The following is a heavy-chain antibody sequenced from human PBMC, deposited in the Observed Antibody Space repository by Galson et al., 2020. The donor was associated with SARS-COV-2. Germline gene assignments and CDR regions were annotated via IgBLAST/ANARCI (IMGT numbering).Heavy chain of an antibody. V-gene: IGHV4-31*03. J-gene: IGHJ4*02. D-gene: IGHD3-22*01. CDR2: IYYSGST. Sequence: SETLSLTCTASGGSISSGGYYWSWIRQHPGKGLEWIGYIYYSGSTYYNPSLKSRVTISVDTSKNQFSLKLSSVTAADTAVYYCARGRITMIVVSHPFDYWGQGTLVTVSS. CDR1: GGSISSGGYY. CDR3: ARGRITMIVVSHPFDY.